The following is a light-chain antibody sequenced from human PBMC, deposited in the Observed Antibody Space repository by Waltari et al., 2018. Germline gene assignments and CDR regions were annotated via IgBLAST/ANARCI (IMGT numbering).Light chain of an antibody. CDR1: QSVSSN. J-gene: IGKJ4*01. CDR3: QQYNDWPPVT. V-gene: IGKV3-15*01. CDR2: GVS. Sequence: TVMTQSPVALSVSPGERVTLSCRASQSVSSNLAWYQQKPGQAPRLLIYGVSTRATGIPARFSGSGSGTEFTLTISNLQSEDFAVYYCQQYNDWPPVTFGGGTKVEIK.